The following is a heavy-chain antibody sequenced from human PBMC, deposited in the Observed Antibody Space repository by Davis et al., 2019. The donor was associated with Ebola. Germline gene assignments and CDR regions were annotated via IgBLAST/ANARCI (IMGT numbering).Heavy chain of an antibody. Sequence: SETLSLTCAVSGDSVSSRNWWSWVRQSPGKGLEWIGEIYHGGITKYNPSLKSRVTMSVDMSKNQFSLKLSSVTAADTAVYSCARQKLGYCISTSCYGHNWFDPWGQGTLVTVSS. CDR3: ARQKLGYCISTSCYGHNWFDP. J-gene: IGHJ5*02. D-gene: IGHD2-2*01. CDR2: IYHGGIT. CDR1: GDSVSSRNW. V-gene: IGHV4-4*02.